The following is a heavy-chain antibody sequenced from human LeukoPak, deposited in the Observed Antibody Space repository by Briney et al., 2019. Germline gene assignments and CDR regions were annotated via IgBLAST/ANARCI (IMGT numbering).Heavy chain of an antibody. Sequence: PGGSLRLSCAASGFTFSCYEMNWVRQAPGKGLEWVSYISSSGGSIYYADSVKGRFTISRDNAKNSLYLQMNSLRAEDTAVYYCARTDYYDSSSDYGRGCYYYYGMDVWCQGTTVTVSS. CDR1: GFTFSCYE. CDR3: ARTDYYDSSSDYGRGCYYYYGMDV. CDR2: ISSSGGSI. D-gene: IGHD3-22*01. V-gene: IGHV3-48*03. J-gene: IGHJ6*02.